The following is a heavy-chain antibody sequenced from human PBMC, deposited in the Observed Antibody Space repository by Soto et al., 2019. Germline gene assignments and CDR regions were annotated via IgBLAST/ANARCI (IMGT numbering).Heavy chain of an antibody. CDR3: AGSTFYYDRSDYSDY. CDR1: GFTVSSMY. J-gene: IGHJ4*02. D-gene: IGHD3-22*01. CDR2: IYSGGST. Sequence: TGGSLRLSCTASGFTVSSMYMSWVRQALGKGLEWVSIIYSGGSTYYADSVKGRFTISRDNSKNTLYLQMNSLRAEDTAVYYCAGSTFYYDRSDYSDYWGQGTLVTV. V-gene: IGHV3-66*01.